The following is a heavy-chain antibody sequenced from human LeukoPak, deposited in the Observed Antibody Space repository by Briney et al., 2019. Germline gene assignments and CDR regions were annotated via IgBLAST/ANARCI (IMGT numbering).Heavy chain of an antibody. Sequence: ASVTLSCKVSGNSLSELSIQWVREAPGKGHECMGGFDPGEAKMVYAQNFQGRVTMAEDTSTQTAYMELSGLTSDDTAVYYCTTRSCDFWSGFVNWGQGSLVTVSS. CDR2: FDPGEAKM. D-gene: IGHD3-3*01. CDR1: GNSLSELS. CDR3: TTRSCDFWSGFVN. V-gene: IGHV1-24*01. J-gene: IGHJ4*02.